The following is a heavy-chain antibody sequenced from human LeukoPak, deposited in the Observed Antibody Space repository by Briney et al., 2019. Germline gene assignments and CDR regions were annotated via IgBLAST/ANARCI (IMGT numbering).Heavy chain of an antibody. Sequence: ASVKVSCKASGYTFTSYYMHWVRQAPGQGLEWMGMISPSGGSTSYAQKFQGRVTMTRDTSASTVYMELSSLRSDDTAVYYCAREQAVGTYFFDYWGQGTLVTVSS. CDR3: AREQAVGTYFFDY. J-gene: IGHJ4*02. D-gene: IGHD3-10*01. V-gene: IGHV1-46*01. CDR2: ISPSGGST. CDR1: GYTFTSYY.